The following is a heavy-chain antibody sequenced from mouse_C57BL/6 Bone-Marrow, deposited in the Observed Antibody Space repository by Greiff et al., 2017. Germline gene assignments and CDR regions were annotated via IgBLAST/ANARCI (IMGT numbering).Heavy chain of an antibody. V-gene: IGHV1-81*01. CDR2: IYPRSGNT. CDR1: GYTFTSYG. D-gene: IGHD1-1*01. CDR3: ARYPFITTVVAPYYFDY. Sequence: VQLQQSGAELARPGASVKLSCKASGYTFTSYGISWVKQRTGQGLEWIGEIYPRSGNTYYNEKFKGKATLTADKSSSTAYMELRSLTSEDSAVYFCARYPFITTVVAPYYFDYWGQGTTLTVSS. J-gene: IGHJ2*01.